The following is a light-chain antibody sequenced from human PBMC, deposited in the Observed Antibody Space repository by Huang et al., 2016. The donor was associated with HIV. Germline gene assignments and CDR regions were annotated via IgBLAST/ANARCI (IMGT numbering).Light chain of an antibody. CDR1: QGISNS. CDR3: QQYYSTPT. Sequence: DIQMTQSPSSLSASVGDRVTITCRASQGISNSLAWYQQKPGKAPKLLLHDTSSMQSGVPSRFSGSGSGTDYTLTISSLQPEDFVGYYCQQYYSTPTFGQGTKVEIK. V-gene: IGKV1-NL1*01. J-gene: IGKJ1*01. CDR2: DTS.